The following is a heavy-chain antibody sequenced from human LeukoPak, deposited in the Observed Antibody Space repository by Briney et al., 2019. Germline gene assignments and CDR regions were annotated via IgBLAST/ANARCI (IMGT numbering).Heavy chain of an antibody. V-gene: IGHV3-23*01. CDR3: AKDASSWSRDH. D-gene: IGHD6-13*01. Sequence: GGSLRLSCAASGFTFDDYGMSWVRQAPGEGLEWVSTFSGSGGSTYYADSVKGRFSISRDNSKNTLYLQMNSLRAEDTAVYYCAKDASSWSRDHWGQGTLVTVSS. CDR1: GFTFDDYG. CDR2: FSGSGGST. J-gene: IGHJ4*02.